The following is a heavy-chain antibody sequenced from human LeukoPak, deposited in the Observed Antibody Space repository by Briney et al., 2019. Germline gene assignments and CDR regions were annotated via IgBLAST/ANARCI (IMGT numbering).Heavy chain of an antibody. V-gene: IGHV3-15*01. J-gene: IGHJ4*02. D-gene: IGHD1/OR15-1a*01. Sequence: PGGSLRVSCAASGFTFSSTWMSWVRQAPGKGLECVGRIKRNIDGGTTDYAAPVNGRFTISRDDSKNTLYLQMNSLKTEDTAVYYCVTGLGRTDHDYWGQGTLVTVSS. CDR1: GFTFSSTW. CDR3: VTGLGRTDHDY. CDR2: IKRNIDGGTT.